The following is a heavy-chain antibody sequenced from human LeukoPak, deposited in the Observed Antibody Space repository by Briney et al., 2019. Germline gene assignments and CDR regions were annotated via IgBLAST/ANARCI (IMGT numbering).Heavy chain of an antibody. D-gene: IGHD3-9*01. CDR2: ISGSGGNT. Sequence: GGSLRLSCAASGFTFSSYAMTWVREAPGKGLEWVSGISGSGGNTYYTDSVRGRLSISRDNSKNTLYLQVNSLRADDTAIYYCAKSTWFDYFDYWGQGTLVTVSS. CDR1: GFTFSSYA. V-gene: IGHV3-23*01. CDR3: AKSTWFDYFDY. J-gene: IGHJ4*02.